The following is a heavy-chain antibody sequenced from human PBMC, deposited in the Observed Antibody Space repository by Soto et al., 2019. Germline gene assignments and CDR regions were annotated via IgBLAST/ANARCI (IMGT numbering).Heavy chain of an antibody. V-gene: IGHV1-18*01. CDR1: GYTFTSYG. CDR3: ARVMVDIVATTELGYFDE. Sequence: GASVKVSCKASGYTFTSYGISWVRQAPGQGLEWMGWISAYNGNTNYAQKLQGRVTMTTDTSTSTAYMELRSLRSDDTAVYYCARVMVDIVATTELGYFDEWGQGTLVTVSS. D-gene: IGHD5-12*01. J-gene: IGHJ4*02. CDR2: ISAYNGNT.